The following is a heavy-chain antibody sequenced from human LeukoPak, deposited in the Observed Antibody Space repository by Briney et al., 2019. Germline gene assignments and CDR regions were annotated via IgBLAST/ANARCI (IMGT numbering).Heavy chain of an antibody. CDR3: ARVSGSYPVRYFDY. J-gene: IGHJ4*02. CDR2: IWYDGSNK. V-gene: IGHV3-33*01. Sequence: GGSLRLSCAASGFTFSSYGMHWVRQAPGKGLEWVAVIWYDGSNKYYADSVKGRFTISRDNSKNTLYLQMNSLRAEDTAVYYCARVSGSYPVRYFDYWGQGTLVTVSS. CDR1: GFTFSSYG. D-gene: IGHD1-26*01.